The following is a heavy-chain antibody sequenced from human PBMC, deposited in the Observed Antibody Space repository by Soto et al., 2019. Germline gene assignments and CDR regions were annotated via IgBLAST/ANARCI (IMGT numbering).Heavy chain of an antibody. D-gene: IGHD5-12*01. Sequence: LRLSCAASGFTFSSYAMHWVRQAPGKGLEWVAVISYDGSNKYYADSVKGRFTISRDNSKNTLYLQMNSLRAEDTAVYYCAREGGSGYASKFLDYWGQGTLVTVSS. CDR3: AREGGSGYASKFLDY. V-gene: IGHV3-30-3*01. CDR1: GFTFSSYA. J-gene: IGHJ4*02. CDR2: ISYDGSNK.